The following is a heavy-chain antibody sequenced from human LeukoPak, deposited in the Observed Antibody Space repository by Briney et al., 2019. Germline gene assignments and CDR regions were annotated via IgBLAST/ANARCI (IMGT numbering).Heavy chain of an antibody. V-gene: IGHV3-74*03. CDR3: ARALGSPLDY. J-gene: IGHJ4*02. CDR1: GFSFSTSW. Sequence: GGSLRLSCAASGFSFSTSWMHWVRQAPGKGLVWVSRINDDGSRTTSADSVKGRFTISRDNAKNTVYLQMNSLRAEDTAVYYCARALGSPLDYWGQGTLLIVSS. D-gene: IGHD1-26*01. CDR2: INDDGSRT.